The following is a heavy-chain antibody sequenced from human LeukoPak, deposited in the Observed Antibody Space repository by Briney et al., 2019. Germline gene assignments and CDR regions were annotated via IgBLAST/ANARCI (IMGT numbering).Heavy chain of an antibody. V-gene: IGHV4-31*03. J-gene: IGHJ4*02. CDR3: ARVAALDLAVDY. Sequence: SETLSLTCTVSGGSISSSSYYWGWIRQHPGKGLEWIGYIYYSGSTYYNPSLKSRVTISVDTSKNQFSLKLSSVTAADTAVYYCARVAALDLAVDYWGQGTLVTVSS. CDR2: IYYSGST. CDR1: GGSISSSSYY. D-gene: IGHD2-15*01.